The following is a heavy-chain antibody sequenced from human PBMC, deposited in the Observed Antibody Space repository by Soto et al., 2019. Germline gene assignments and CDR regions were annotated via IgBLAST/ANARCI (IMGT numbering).Heavy chain of an antibody. J-gene: IGHJ6*03. CDR1: GFTFSSYS. D-gene: IGHD2-15*01. CDR3: ARGYCSGGSCYYYYYYMDV. CDR2: ISSSSSYI. V-gene: IGHV3-21*01. Sequence: EVQLVESGGGLVKPGGSLRLSCAASGFTFSSYSMNWVRQAPGKGLEWVSSISSSSSYIYYADSVKGRFTISSDNAKNSLYLQMNSLRAEDTAVYYCARGYCSGGSCYYYYYYMDVWGKGTTVTVSS.